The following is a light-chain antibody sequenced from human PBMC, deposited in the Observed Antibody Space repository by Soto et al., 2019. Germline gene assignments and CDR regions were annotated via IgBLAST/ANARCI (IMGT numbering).Light chain of an antibody. Sequence: QSVLTQPASVSGSPGQSISISCTGASSDIGAYHYVSWYQHHPGKAPKLLIYDVSDRPSGVSNRFSGSKSGNRASLTITGLQAEDEADYFCISYSSTHTLYVFGTGTKLTVL. CDR2: DVS. V-gene: IGLV2-14*01. CDR3: ISYSSTHTLYV. CDR1: SSDIGAYHY. J-gene: IGLJ1*01.